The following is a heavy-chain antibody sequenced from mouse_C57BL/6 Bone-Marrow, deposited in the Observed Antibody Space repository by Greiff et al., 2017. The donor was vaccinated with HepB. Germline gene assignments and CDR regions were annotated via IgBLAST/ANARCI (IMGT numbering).Heavy chain of an antibody. CDR2: INPNNGGT. V-gene: IGHV1-26*01. CDR1: GYTFTDYY. CDR3: TRGIYYGIYYAMDY. J-gene: IGHJ4*01. D-gene: IGHD2-1*01. Sequence: VQLQQSGPELVKPGASVKISCKASGYTFTDYYMNWVKQSHGKSLEWIGDINPNNGGTSYNQKFKGKATLTVDKSSSTAYMELRSLTSEDSAVYYCTRGIYYGIYYAMDYWGQGTSVTVSS.